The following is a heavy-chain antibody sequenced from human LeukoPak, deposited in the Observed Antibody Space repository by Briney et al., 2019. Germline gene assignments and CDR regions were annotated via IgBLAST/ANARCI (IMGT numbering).Heavy chain of an antibody. Sequence: SETLSLTCAVYGGSFSGYYWSWIRQPPGKGLEWIGEINHSGSTNYNPSPKSRVTISVDTSKNQFSVKLSSVTAADTAVYYCARLKWLRLGHYFDYWDQGTLVTVSS. CDR1: GGSFSGYY. CDR2: INHSGST. CDR3: ARLKWLRLGHYFDY. J-gene: IGHJ4*02. V-gene: IGHV4-34*01. D-gene: IGHD5-12*01.